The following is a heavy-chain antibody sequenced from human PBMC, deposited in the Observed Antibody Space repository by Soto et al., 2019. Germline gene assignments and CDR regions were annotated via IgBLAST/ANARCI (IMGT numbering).Heavy chain of an antibody. CDR2: ISYDGSNK. D-gene: IGHD2-8*01. J-gene: IGHJ6*02. CDR1: GFTFSSYG. V-gene: IGHV3-30*03. CDR3: TRDVRPGGADV. Sequence: GGSLRLSCAASGFTFSSYGMHWVRQAPGKGLEWVAVISYDGSNKYYADSVKGRFTISRDNSKDSLYLQMNSLRPEDTALYYCTRDVRPGGADVWGPGATVTVSS.